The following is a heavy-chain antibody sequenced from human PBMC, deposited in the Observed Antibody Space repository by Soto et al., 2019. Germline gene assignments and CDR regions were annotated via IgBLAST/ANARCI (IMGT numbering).Heavy chain of an antibody. CDR1: GFTFSCDA. D-gene: IGHD3-22*01. J-gene: IGHJ6*02. Sequence: EVQLLESGGGLVQPGGSLRLSCAASGFTFSCDAMSWVRQAPGTGLEWVTAINGSCGSTDYVDSVKGRLTISRDNSNNTLYLQMNSPRAEDTAVYYCAKAYYYDSSAPMDVWGQGTTVTVSS. V-gene: IGHV3-23*01. CDR2: INGSCGST. CDR3: AKAYYYDSSAPMDV.